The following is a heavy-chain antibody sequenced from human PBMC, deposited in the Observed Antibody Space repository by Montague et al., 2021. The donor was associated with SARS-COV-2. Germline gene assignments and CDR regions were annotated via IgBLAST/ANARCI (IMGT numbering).Heavy chain of an antibody. J-gene: IGHJ4*02. CDR3: ARDVAVVSSGWYSLPGYLDY. V-gene: IGHV4-39*02. D-gene: IGHD6-19*01. CDR1: GGSISSCCYY. Sequence: SETRSLTCTVSGGSISSCCYYWVWLRQPPGKGLVWIGCIYYSASTYSNPSLKSPVTISVDTSKNQFPLKLSSVTAADTAVYDCARDVAVVSSGWYSLPGYLDYWGQGTLVTVSS. CDR2: IYYSAST.